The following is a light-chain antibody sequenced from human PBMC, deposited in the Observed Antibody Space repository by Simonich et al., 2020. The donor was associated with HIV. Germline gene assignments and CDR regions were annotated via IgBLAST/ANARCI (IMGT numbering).Light chain of an antibody. V-gene: IGKV1-5*03. CDR2: KAS. Sequence: DIQMTQSPSTLSASVGDRVTITGRASQSISSWLAWYQQKPGKATKLLIYKASSLERGVPSRFSGSGSGIELALTISILQPDDFATYYCQKYNSYSYTIGQGTKLEIK. CDR1: QSISSW. CDR3: QKYNSYSYT. J-gene: IGKJ2*01.